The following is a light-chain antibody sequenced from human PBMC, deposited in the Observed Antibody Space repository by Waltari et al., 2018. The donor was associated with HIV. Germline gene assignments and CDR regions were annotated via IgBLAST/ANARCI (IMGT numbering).Light chain of an antibody. V-gene: IGLV2-8*01. CDR1: SSDVGGYNY. J-gene: IGLJ2*01. CDR2: EVS. Sequence: QSALTQPHSASGSPGQSVTISCPGTSSDVGGYNYVAWYHQHPGKAPQLMIYEVSNRPSGVPDRFSGSKSGNTASLTVSGLQAEDEADYYCSSYAGSSVVFGGGTKLTVL. CDR3: SSYAGSSVV.